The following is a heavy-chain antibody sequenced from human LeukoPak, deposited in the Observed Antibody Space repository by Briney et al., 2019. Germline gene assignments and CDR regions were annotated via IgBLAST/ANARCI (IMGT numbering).Heavy chain of an antibody. CDR1: GYAFTSYH. CDR2: IIPGSGST. J-gene: IGHJ4*02. CDR3: ARSDYNDYRGLGF. Sequence: ASVKVSCKSSGYAFTSYHIHWMRQAPGQGLGWMGIIIPGSGSTTYAQKFQGRVTMTRDTSTSTVYMELSSLTSDDTAVYFCARSDYNDYRGLGFWGQGTLVTVSS. D-gene: IGHD4-11*01. V-gene: IGHV1-46*01.